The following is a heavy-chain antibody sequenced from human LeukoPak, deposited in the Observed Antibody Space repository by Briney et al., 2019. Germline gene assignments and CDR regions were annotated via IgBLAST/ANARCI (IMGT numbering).Heavy chain of an antibody. CDR3: ARSYITMIVVVTYFDY. Sequence: GGSLRLSCAASGFTFSSYAMHWVRQAPGKGLEWVAVISYDGSNKYYADSVKGRFTTSRDNSKNTLYLQMNSLRAEDTAVYYCARSYITMIVVVTYFDYWGQGTLVTVSS. V-gene: IGHV3-30-3*01. CDR2: ISYDGSNK. D-gene: IGHD3-22*01. CDR1: GFTFSSYA. J-gene: IGHJ4*02.